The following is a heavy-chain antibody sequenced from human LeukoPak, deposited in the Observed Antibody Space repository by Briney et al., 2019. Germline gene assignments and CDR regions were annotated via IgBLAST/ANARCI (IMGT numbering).Heavy chain of an antibody. CDR3: ARGGDSSNWYPGYFEY. J-gene: IGHJ4*02. D-gene: IGHD6-13*01. V-gene: IGHV4-59*08. CDR2: IYYSGST. Sequence: SETLSLTCTVWGGSISSYYWSWIRQPPGKGLEWIGYIYYSGSTNYNPSLKSRVTISVDTSKNQFSLKLSSVTAADTAVYYCARGGDSSNWYPGYFEYWGQGALVTVSS. CDR1: GGSISSYY.